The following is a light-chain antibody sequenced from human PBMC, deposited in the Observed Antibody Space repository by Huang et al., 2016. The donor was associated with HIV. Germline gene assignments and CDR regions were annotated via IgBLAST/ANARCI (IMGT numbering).Light chain of an antibody. J-gene: IGKJ3*01. CDR3: QQRSDWPPFT. V-gene: IGKV3-11*01. CDR1: QSVNSY. CDR2: DTS. Sequence: EIVLTQSPAILSLSPGERATLSCRASQSVNSYLAWYQQIPGQAPRLLNYDTSNRATGIPARFSGSRSGTDFTLTISSLEPEDFAVYYCQQRSDWPPFTFGPGTKVDIK.